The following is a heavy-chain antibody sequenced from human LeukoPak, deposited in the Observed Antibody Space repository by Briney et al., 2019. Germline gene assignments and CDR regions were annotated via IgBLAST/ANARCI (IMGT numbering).Heavy chain of an antibody. CDR2: INPNSGGT. CDR3: AITSSGWSNNWFDP. D-gene: IGHD6-19*01. CDR1: GYTFTGYY. V-gene: IGHV1-2*02. J-gene: IGHJ5*02. Sequence: ASVKVSCKASGYTFTGYYMHWVRQAPGQGLEWMGWINPNSGGTNYAQKFQGRVTMTRDTSISTAYMELSRLRSDDTAVYYCAITSSGWSNNWFDPWGQGTLVTVSS.